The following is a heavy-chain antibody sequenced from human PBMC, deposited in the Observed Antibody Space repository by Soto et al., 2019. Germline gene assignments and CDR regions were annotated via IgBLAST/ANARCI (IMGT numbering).Heavy chain of an antibody. J-gene: IGHJ6*03. D-gene: IGHD3-9*01. Sequence: SXTLSLTCTVSGGSISSGGYYWSWIRQQPGNCLEWIGYIYYSGSTYYNPSLKSRVTISVDTSKNQFSLKLSSVTAADTAVYYCASAEILTGYSPYYYYMDVWGKGTTVTVSS. CDR1: GGSISSGGYY. CDR3: ASAEILTGYSPYYYYMDV. CDR2: IYYSGST. V-gene: IGHV4-31*03.